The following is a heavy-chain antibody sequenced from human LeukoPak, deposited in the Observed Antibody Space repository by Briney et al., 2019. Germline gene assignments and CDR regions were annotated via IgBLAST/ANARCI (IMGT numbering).Heavy chain of an antibody. CDR2: ISGSGGST. CDR3: AKHPHPDYYDSSGYFSP. J-gene: IGHJ5*02. CDR1: GFTFSSYA. V-gene: IGHV3-23*01. Sequence: PGGSLRLSRAASGFTFSSYAMSWVRQAPGKGLEWVSAISGSGGSTYYADSVKGRFTISRDNSKNTLYLQMNSLRAEDTAVYYCAKHPHPDYYDSSGYFSPWGQGTLVTVSS. D-gene: IGHD3-22*01.